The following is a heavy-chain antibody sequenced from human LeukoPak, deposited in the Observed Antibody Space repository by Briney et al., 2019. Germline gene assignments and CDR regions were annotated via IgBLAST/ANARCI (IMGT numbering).Heavy chain of an antibody. Sequence: SETLSLTCTVSGYSISSGYYWGWIRQPPGKGLEWIGSIYHSGSTYYNPSLKSRVTISVDTSKNQFSLKLSSVTAADTAVYYCARDGEYSSSWFLSWGQGTLVTVSS. CDR2: IYHSGST. V-gene: IGHV4-38-2*02. CDR1: GYSISSGYY. CDR3: ARDGEYSSSWFLS. D-gene: IGHD6-13*01. J-gene: IGHJ5*02.